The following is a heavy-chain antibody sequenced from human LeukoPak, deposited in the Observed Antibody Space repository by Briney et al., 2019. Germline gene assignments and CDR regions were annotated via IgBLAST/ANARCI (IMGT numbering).Heavy chain of an antibody. V-gene: IGHV5-51*01. D-gene: IGHD3-10*01. CDR2: IYPGDSDT. CDR3: ARDPTMVRGLTNWFDP. CDR1: GYSFTSYW. Sequence: GESLKISCKGSGYSFTSYWIGWVRQMPGKGLEWMGIIYPGDSDTRYSPSFQGQVTISADKSISTAYLQWSSLKASDTAMYYCARDPTMVRGLTNWFDPWGQGTLVTVSS. J-gene: IGHJ5*02.